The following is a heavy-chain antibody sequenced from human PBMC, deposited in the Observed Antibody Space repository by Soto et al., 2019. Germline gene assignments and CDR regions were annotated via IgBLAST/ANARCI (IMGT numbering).Heavy chain of an antibody. CDR2: IYWDDTK. J-gene: IGHJ5*02. V-gene: IGHV2-5*02. D-gene: IGHD1-26*01. Sequence: QITLKESGPTLVKPTQTLTLTCTFSGFSLPTDRVGVGWIRQPPGKALEWLAVIYWDDTKTYRPSLKSRLTITKDTSKNQVALTMTDMDPVDTATYYCAHAYGGRSLSWGQGTLVTV. CDR1: GFSLPTDRVG. CDR3: AHAYGGRSLS.